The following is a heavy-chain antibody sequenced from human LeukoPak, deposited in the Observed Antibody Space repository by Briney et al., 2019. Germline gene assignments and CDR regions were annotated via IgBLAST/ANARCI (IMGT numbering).Heavy chain of an antibody. CDR3: ARTNYDFWSGYYTNIFDYFDY. D-gene: IGHD3-3*01. Sequence: ASVKVSCKASGYTFTSYGISWVRQAPGQGLEWMGWISAYNGNTNYAQKLQGRVTMTTDTSTSTAYMELRSLRSDDTAVYYCARTNYDFWSGYYTNIFDYFDYWGQGTLVTVSS. J-gene: IGHJ4*02. CDR2: ISAYNGNT. CDR1: GYTFTSYG. V-gene: IGHV1-18*01.